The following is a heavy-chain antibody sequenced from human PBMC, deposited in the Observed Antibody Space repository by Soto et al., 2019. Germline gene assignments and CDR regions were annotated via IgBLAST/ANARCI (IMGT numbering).Heavy chain of an antibody. J-gene: IGHJ6*02. V-gene: IGHV3-33*01. D-gene: IGHD4-17*01. Sequence: QVQLVESGGVVVQPGRSVRLSCAASGFLFTSYGMHWVRQAPGTGLEWVAAISFGGSNQFYTDSVKGQFTSSRDSSKNTLYQQMNSVRAEDTGVYYCARATSPGYGGNAYYHGMDVWGQGTTVTVSS. CDR2: ISFGGSNQ. CDR1: GFLFTSYG. CDR3: ARATSPGYGGNAYYHGMDV.